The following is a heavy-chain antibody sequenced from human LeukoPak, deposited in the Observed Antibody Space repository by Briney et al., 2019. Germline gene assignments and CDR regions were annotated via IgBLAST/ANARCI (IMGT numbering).Heavy chain of an antibody. CDR2: IIPTLDVA. J-gene: IGHJ3*02. CDR1: GYTLTELS. CDR3: TREGVYSPDPTSYHRLPFDI. V-gene: IGHV1-69*04. D-gene: IGHD3-16*02. Sequence: SVKVSCKVSGYTLTELSMYWVRQAPGQGLEWMGRIIPTLDVANFAQKFKGRVSITADKSTNTAHLELSNLRSEDTAVYYCTREGVYSPDPTSYHRLPFDIWGKGTVVIVSS.